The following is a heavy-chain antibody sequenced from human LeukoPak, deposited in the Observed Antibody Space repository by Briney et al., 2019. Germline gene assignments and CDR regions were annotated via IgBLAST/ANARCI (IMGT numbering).Heavy chain of an antibody. CDR1: GDSVSGSPAV. Sequence: SQTLSLTHAISGDSVSGSPAVWNWIRQSPSRGLEWLGRAYYRSKWYIDYAVSVKGRITITPDTSKNQFSLQLNSVTPEGTAVYYCARGAVRGGTNFDYWGQGTLVTVSS. CDR2: AYYRSKWYI. V-gene: IGHV6-1*01. D-gene: IGHD3-10*01. J-gene: IGHJ4*02. CDR3: ARGAVRGGTNFDY.